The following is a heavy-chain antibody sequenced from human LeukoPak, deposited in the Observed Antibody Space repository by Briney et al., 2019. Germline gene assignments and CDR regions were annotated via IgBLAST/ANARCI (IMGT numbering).Heavy chain of an antibody. V-gene: IGHV3-74*01. CDR2: IDSVGASA. CDR1: GFTFSNYW. Sequence: SGGTLTLSCAASGFTFSNYWMHWVRQLPGKGLEWVSRIDSVGASANYADSVEGRFTISRDNAKNTLYLQMNSLRAEDTAVYYCAKDGCSSTSCSWYSYYMDVWGKGTTVTVSS. D-gene: IGHD2-2*01. CDR3: AKDGCSSTSCSWYSYYMDV. J-gene: IGHJ6*03.